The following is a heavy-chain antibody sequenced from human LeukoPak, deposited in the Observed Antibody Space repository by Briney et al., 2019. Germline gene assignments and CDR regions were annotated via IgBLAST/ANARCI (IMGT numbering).Heavy chain of an antibody. CDR3: VRSAFHAGSGNYYDY. Sequence: GGSLRLSCAASRFTFRNYGMHWVRQAPGKGLEWVATIWYDGSNQYYADSVKGRFTISRDNSKNTLYLQMNSLRVEDTAVYYCVRSAFHAGSGNYYDYWGQGTLVTVSS. V-gene: IGHV3-33*01. D-gene: IGHD3-22*01. J-gene: IGHJ4*02. CDR2: IWYDGSNQ. CDR1: RFTFRNYG.